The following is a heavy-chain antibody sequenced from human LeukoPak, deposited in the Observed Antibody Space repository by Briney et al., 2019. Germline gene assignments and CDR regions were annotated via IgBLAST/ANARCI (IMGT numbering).Heavy chain of an antibody. V-gene: IGHV3-9*01. CDR2: ISWNSGSI. CDR1: GFTFDDYA. D-gene: IGHD4-17*01. CDR3: AKDLYGDYGEYYFDY. Sequence: PGRSLRLSCAASGFTFDDYAMHWVRQAPGKGLEWVSGISWNSGSIGYADSVKGRFTISRDNAKNSLYLQVNSLRAEDTALYYCAKDLYGDYGEYYFDYWGQGTLVTVSS. J-gene: IGHJ4*02.